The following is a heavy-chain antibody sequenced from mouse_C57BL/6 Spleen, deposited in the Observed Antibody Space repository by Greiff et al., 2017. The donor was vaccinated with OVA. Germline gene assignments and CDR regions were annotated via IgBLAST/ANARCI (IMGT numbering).Heavy chain of an antibody. CDR2: ISYDGSN. CDR3: ARNLRGRDFDY. CDR1: GYSITSGYY. V-gene: IGHV3-6*01. J-gene: IGHJ2*01. D-gene: IGHD1-1*01. Sequence: DVKLQESGPGLVKPSQSLSLTCSVTGYSITSGYYWNWIRQFPGNKLEWMGYISYDGSNNYNPSLKTRISITRDTSKNQFFLKLNSVTTEDTATYYCARNLRGRDFDYWGQGTTLTVSS.